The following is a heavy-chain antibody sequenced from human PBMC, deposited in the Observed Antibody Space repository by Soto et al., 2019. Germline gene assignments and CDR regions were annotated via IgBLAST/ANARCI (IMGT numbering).Heavy chain of an antibody. CDR2: IIPIFGTA. CDR1: GGTFSRYT. D-gene: IGHD2-2*01. Sequence: GASVNVSCKPSGGTFSRYTMSWGRRAPGQGLEWMGGIIPIFGTANYAQKFQGRVTITADESTSTAYMELSSLRSEDTAVYYCARVHRCSSTSCYLRYWGQGTLVTVSS. CDR3: ARVHRCSSTSCYLRY. J-gene: IGHJ4*02. V-gene: IGHV1-69*13.